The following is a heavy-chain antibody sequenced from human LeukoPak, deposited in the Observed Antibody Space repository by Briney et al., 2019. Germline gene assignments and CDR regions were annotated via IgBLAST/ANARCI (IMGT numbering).Heavy chain of an antibody. CDR2: IYYSGST. CDR1: GGSISSYY. V-gene: IGHV4-59*01. CDR3: ARDRGGDFWSGYQNWFDP. J-gene: IGHJ5*02. D-gene: IGHD3-3*01. Sequence: SETLSLTCTVSGGSISSYYWSWIRQPPGKGLEWIGNIYYSGSTNYNPSLKSRVTISVDTSKNQFSLKLSSVTAADTAVYYCARDRGGDFWSGYQNWFDPWGQGTLVTVSS.